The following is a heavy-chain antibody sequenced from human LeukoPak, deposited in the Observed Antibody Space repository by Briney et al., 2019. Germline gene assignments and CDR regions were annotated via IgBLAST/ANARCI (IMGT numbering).Heavy chain of an antibody. V-gene: IGHV1-69*05. CDR2: IIPIFGTA. J-gene: IGHJ3*02. CDR3: ARQGLRDAFDI. CDR1: GGTFSSYA. Sequence: ASVKVSFKASGGTFSSYAISWVRQATGQGLEWMGGIIPIFGTANYAQKFQGRVTITTDESTSTAYMELSSLRSEDTAVYYCARQGLRDAFDIWGQGTMVTVSS.